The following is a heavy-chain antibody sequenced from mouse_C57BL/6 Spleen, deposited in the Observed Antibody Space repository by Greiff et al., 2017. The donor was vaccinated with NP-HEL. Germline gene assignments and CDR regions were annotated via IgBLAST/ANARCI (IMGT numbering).Heavy chain of an antibody. CDR3: ARRGVARYYFDY. CDR1: GYTFTSYW. J-gene: IGHJ2*01. D-gene: IGHD1-1*02. Sequence: VQLQQPGAELVKPGASVKLSCKASGYTFTSYWMQWVKQRPGQGLEWIGEIDPSDSYTNYNQKFKGKATLTVDTSSSTAYMQLSSLTSEDSAVYYCARRGVARYYFDYWGQGTTLTVSS. V-gene: IGHV1-50*01. CDR2: IDPSDSYT.